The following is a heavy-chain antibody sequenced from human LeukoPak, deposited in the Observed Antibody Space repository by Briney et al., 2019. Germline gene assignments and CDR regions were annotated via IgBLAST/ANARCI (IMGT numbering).Heavy chain of an antibody. J-gene: IGHJ4*02. CDR3: ARDPIHRDDYNAD. CDR2: IYTSGST. CDR1: GGSISRYY. D-gene: IGHD5-24*01. Sequence: SETLSLTCAVSGGSISRYYWSWIRQPAGRGLEWIRHIYTSGSTNYNPSLRSRVTMSIDMSENQFSLRLNSVTAADMAIYYCARDPIHRDDYNADWGQGALVSVSS. V-gene: IGHV4-4*07.